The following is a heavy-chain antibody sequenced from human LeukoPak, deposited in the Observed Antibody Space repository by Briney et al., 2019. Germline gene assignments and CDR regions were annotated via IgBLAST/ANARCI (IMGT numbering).Heavy chain of an antibody. CDR2: IKQDGSEK. D-gene: IGHD2-8*01. CDR1: GFTFSSYW. V-gene: IGHV3-7*01. CDR3: TRKTWYTTTRAFDI. J-gene: IGHJ3*02. Sequence: GGSLRLSCAASGFTFSSYWMSWVRQAPGKGLEWVANIKQDGSEKYYVDSVKGRFTISRDNAKNSLYLQMNSLRAEDTAVYYCTRKTWYTTTRAFDIWGQGTMVTVSS.